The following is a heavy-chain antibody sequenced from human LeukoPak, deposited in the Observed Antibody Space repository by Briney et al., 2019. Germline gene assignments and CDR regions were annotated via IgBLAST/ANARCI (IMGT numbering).Heavy chain of an antibody. V-gene: IGHV4-59*01. CDR1: GGSISTYY. D-gene: IGHD4-17*01. Sequence: SETLSLTCTVSGGSISTYYWNWIRQPPGKGLEWIGYIYYSGRTNYNPSLKSRVSISIDTSKNQFSLKLSSVTAADTAFYYCARSDLYGDYPPGNYWGQGTLVADSS. J-gene: IGHJ4*02. CDR2: IYYSGRT. CDR3: ARSDLYGDYPPGNY.